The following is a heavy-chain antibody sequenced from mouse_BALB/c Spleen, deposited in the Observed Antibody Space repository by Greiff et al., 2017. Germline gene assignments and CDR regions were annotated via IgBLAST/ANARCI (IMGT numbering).Heavy chain of an antibody. V-gene: IGHV14-3*02. Sequence: VQLKQSGAELVKPGASVKLSCTASGFNIKDTYMHWVKQRPEQGLEWIGRIDPANGNTKYDPKFQGKATITADTSSNTAYLQLSSLTSEDTAVYYGAREGYYGSLYYYAMDYWGQGTSVTVSS. D-gene: IGHD1-1*01. CDR2: IDPANGNT. CDR1: GFNIKDTY. CDR3: AREGYYGSLYYYAMDY. J-gene: IGHJ4*01.